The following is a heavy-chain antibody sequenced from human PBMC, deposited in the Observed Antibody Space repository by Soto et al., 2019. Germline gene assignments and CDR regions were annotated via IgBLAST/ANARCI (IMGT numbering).Heavy chain of an antibody. J-gene: IGHJ6*02. CDR3: ARDEYRGSGYYYYGMDV. CDR2: IYYSGST. Sequence: PSETLSLTCTVSGGSISSGGYYWSWIRQHPGKGLEWIGYIYYSGSTYYNPSLKSRVTISVDTSKNQFSLKLSSVTAADTAVYYCARDEYRGSGYYYYGMDVWGQGTTVTVSS. V-gene: IGHV4-31*03. CDR1: GGSISSGGYY. D-gene: IGHD3-22*01.